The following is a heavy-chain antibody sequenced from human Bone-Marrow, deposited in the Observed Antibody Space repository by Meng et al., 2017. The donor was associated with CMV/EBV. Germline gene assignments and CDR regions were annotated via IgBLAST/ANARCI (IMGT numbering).Heavy chain of an antibody. D-gene: IGHD6-13*01. V-gene: IGHV1-8*02. J-gene: IGHJ6*02. Sequence: GESLKISCKGSGYTFTGYYMHWVRQATGQGLEWMGWMNPNSGNTGYAQKFQGRVTMTRNTSISTAYMELSSLRSEDTAVYYCARGLRGSSWYDYYGMDVWGQGTTVTVSS. CDR3: ARGLRGSSWYDYYGMDV. CDR2: MNPNSGNT. CDR1: GYTFTGYY.